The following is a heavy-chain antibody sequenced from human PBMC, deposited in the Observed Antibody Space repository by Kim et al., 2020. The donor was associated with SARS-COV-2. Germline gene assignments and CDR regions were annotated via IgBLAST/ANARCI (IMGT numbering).Heavy chain of an antibody. V-gene: IGHV4-31*03. CDR3: ARLEGTLGFSHYYFDY. CDR1: GGSISSGGYY. Sequence: SETLSLTCTVSGGSISSGGYYWSWIRQHPGKGLEWIGYIYYSGSTYYNPSLKSRVTISVDTSKNQSSLKLSAVTAADTAVYYCARLEGTLGFSHYYFDYWGQGTLVTVSS. D-gene: IGHD3-3*01. CDR2: IYYSGST. J-gene: IGHJ4*02.